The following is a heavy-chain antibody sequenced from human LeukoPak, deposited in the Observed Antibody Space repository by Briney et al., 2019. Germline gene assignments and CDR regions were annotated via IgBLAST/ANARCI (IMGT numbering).Heavy chain of an antibody. CDR3: ARNPRTVTTLINFDY. CDR2: IYYSGST. D-gene: IGHD4-17*01. Sequence: SEALSLTCTVSGVSISSYYWGWIRQPPGKGLEWIGSIYYSGSTYYNPSLKSRVTISVDTSKNQFSLKLSSVTAADTAVYYCARNPRTVTTLINFDYWGQGTLVTVSS. CDR1: GVSISSYY. V-gene: IGHV4-39*01. J-gene: IGHJ4*02.